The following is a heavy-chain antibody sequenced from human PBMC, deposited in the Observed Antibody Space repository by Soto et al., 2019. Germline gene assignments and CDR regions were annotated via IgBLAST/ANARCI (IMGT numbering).Heavy chain of an antibody. V-gene: IGHV4-39*01. J-gene: IGHJ4*02. CDR3: TSSREVSGDILVVPSPSYAF. CDR1: GGSISSDTHY. Sequence: SETLSLTCTVSGGSISSDTHYWGWIRQTPGKGLEWIATIFHTGGTYYNPSLKSRVTMSVDTSKNQFSLELGSVIAADTAVYYCTSSREVSGDILVVPSPSYAFWGRGSLVTVSS. CDR2: IFHTGGT. D-gene: IGHD3-9*01.